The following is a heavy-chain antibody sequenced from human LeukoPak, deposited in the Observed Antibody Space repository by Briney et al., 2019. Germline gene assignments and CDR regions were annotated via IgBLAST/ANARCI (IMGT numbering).Heavy chain of an antibody. CDR3: ARAEYSSSSGFDY. D-gene: IGHD6-6*01. CDR2: IQGDERSA. J-gene: IGHJ4*02. Sequence: GGSLRLSCEVSGFRFSGYWMHWVRQAPGKGLVWVSRIQGDERSASYGDSVKGRFTISRDNSKNTLYLQMNSLRAEDTAVYYCARAEYSSSSGFDYWGQGTLVTVSS. CDR1: GFRFSGYW. V-gene: IGHV3-74*01.